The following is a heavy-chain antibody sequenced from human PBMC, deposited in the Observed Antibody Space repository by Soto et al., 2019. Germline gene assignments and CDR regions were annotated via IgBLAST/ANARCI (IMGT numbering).Heavy chain of an antibody. V-gene: IGHV1-2*02. CDR1: GYSFSRYW. CDR2: INPNNGGS. Sequence: GASVKVSCKASGYSFSRYWMHWVRQAPGRGLEWMGGINPNNGGSNIAQNFQGRVTMTRDTSTSTAYMELTRLRSDDTAVYYCTRDWLGGGGMDVWGQGTTVTVSS. J-gene: IGHJ6*02. D-gene: IGHD6-19*01. CDR3: TRDWLGGGGMDV.